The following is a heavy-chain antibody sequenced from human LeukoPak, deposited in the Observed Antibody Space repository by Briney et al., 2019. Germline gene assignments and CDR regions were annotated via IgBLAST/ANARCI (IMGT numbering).Heavy chain of an antibody. J-gene: IGHJ4*02. CDR1: GYSFTSYW. CDR2: IYPGDSDT. V-gene: IGHV5-51*01. CDR3: ARHETGPYFDY. D-gene: IGHD1-1*01. Sequence: GESLKISCKGSGYSFTSYWIGWVRQMLGKGLECMGIIYPGDSDTRYSPSFQGQVTISADKSISTAYLQWSSPKASDTAMYYCARHETGPYFDYWGQGTLVTVSS.